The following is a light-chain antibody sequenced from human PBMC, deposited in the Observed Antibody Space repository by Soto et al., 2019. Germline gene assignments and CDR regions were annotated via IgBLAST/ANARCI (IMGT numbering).Light chain of an antibody. Sequence: DIQMTQSPSTLSASVGDRVNITCRASQSISSWLAWYQQKPGKAHKLLIYKASSLESGVPSRFSGSGSGTEFTLTISGLQPDDFATYYCQQYNNYETFGQGTKVDI. V-gene: IGKV1-5*03. CDR3: QQYNNYET. J-gene: IGKJ1*01. CDR1: QSISSW. CDR2: KAS.